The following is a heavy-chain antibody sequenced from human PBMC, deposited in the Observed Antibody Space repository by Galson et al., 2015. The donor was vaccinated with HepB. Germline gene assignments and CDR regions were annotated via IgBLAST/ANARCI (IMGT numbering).Heavy chain of an antibody. CDR2: ISRSSGNI. V-gene: IGHV3-48*02. Sequence: SLRLSCAASGFTFSSYSMNWVRQAPGKGLEWVSHISRSSGNIYYADSVKGRLTISRDNAKNSLYLQMTSLRDEDTAVYYCAREALAYTFHDAFDIWGQGTMVTVSS. J-gene: IGHJ3*02. CDR3: AREALAYTFHDAFDI. D-gene: IGHD3-3*02. CDR1: GFTFSSYS.